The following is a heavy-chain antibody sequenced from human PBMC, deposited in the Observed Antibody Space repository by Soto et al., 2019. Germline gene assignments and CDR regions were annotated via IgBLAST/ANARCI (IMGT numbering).Heavy chain of an antibody. Sequence: QEQLVESGRGVVQPGRSLRLSCSASGFTFNSYIMHWVRQAPGKGLEWVAIISNDGTNKYYGDSVKGRFTISRDNSKNTLYLQMNSLRDDDTSVYYCARPQTTKAYMGDYCGHGTQVTVSS. D-gene: IGHD1-1*01. CDR3: ARPQTTKAYMGDY. J-gene: IGHJ4*01. CDR1: GFTFNSYI. V-gene: IGHV3-30-3*01. CDR2: ISNDGTNK.